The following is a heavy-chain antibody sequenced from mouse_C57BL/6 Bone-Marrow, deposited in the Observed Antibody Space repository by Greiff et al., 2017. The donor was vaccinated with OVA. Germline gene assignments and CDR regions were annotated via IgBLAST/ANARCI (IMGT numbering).Heavy chain of an antibody. CDR3: ARRDGPYYFDY. Sequence: EVKLVESGGGLVKPGGSLKLSCAASGFTFSDYGMHWVRQAPEKGLEWVAYISSGSSTIYYADTVKGRFTISRDNAKNTLFLQMTRLRSEDTAMYYCARRDGPYYFDYWGQGTTLTVSS. J-gene: IGHJ2*01. CDR2: ISSGSSTI. V-gene: IGHV5-17*01. D-gene: IGHD1-1*01. CDR1: GFTFSDYG.